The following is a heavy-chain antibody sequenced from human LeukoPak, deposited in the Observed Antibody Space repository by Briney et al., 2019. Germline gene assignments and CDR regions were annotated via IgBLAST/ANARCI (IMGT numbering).Heavy chain of an antibody. CDR2: IDISGNTI. V-gene: IGHV3-11*04. D-gene: IGHD1-7*01. CDR3: ARRGDWNYAHYYYYMDV. J-gene: IGHJ6*03. Sequence: PGGSLRLSCAASGFSFSDYEMNWVRQAPGKGLEWLSHIDISGNTIHYADSVKGRFTISRDNAKNSLYLQMNSLRAEDTAVYYCARRGDWNYAHYYYYMDVWGKGTTVTVSS. CDR1: GFSFSDYE.